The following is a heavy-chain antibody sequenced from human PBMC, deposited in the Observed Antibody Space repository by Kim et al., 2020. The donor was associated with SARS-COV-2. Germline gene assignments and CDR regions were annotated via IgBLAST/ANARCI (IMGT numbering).Heavy chain of an antibody. CDR3: ARVLDYRMDV. V-gene: IGHV1-3*01. J-gene: IGHJ6*02. Sequence: NTKYSPKLQGRVTIIRDTSASTAYMELSSLRSEDTAVYYCARVLDYRMDVWGQGTTVTVSS. CDR2: NT.